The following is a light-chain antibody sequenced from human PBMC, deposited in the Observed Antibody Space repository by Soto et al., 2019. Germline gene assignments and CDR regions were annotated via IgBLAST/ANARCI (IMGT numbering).Light chain of an antibody. Sequence: EIVMTQSPAPLSVSPGERVTLSCRASQSVSSDLAWYQQKPGKAPRVLIYGESTTATGVPARFSGSGSGTEFTLTISSLQSDDFAVYYCQHYNTWYSFGQGTKLEIK. CDR1: QSVSSD. CDR2: GES. V-gene: IGKV3-15*01. CDR3: QHYNTWYS. J-gene: IGKJ2*03.